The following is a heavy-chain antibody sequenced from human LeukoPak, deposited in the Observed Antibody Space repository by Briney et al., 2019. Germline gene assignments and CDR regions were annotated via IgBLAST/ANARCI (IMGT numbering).Heavy chain of an antibody. J-gene: IGHJ2*01. D-gene: IGHD4-23*01. Sequence: SETLSLTCTVSGGSVSSSNYYWGWIRQPPGKGLEWIGNIYHSGSTYYNPSLKGRVTISVDTSKNQFSLKLSSVTAADTAVYYCARLMDGGNALPRLELWGRGTLVTVSS. CDR3: ARLMDGGNALPRLEL. CDR2: IYHSGST. CDR1: GGSVSSSNYY. V-gene: IGHV4-39*01.